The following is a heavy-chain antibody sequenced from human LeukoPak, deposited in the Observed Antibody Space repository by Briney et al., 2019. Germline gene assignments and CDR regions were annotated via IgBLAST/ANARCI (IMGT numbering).Heavy chain of an antibody. J-gene: IGHJ5*02. CDR2: ISGEGGDT. CDR1: GFTFGDYA. D-gene: IGHD4-17*01. Sequence: GGSLRLSCAASGFTFGDYAMNWVRQAPGKGLECASSISGEGGDTFHADSVKGRFTISRDNSKNTLYLQMNSLRAEDMAVYYCARDSCPGDTRVRWFDPWGQGTLVTVS. CDR3: ARDSCPGDTRVRWFDP. V-gene: IGHV3-23*01.